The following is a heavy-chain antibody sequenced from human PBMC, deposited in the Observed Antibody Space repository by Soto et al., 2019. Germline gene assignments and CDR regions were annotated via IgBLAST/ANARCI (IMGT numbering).Heavy chain of an antibody. J-gene: IGHJ4*02. CDR3: AKDHDVVVVAATRETYYFDY. V-gene: IGHV3-23*01. Sequence: GGSLRLSCAASGFTFSSYAMSWVRQAPGKGLEWVSAISGSGGSTYYADSVKGRFTISRDNFKNTLYLQMNSLRAEDTAVYYCAKDHDVVVVAATRETYYFDYWGQGTLVTVSS. CDR2: ISGSGGST. D-gene: IGHD2-15*01. CDR1: GFTFSSYA.